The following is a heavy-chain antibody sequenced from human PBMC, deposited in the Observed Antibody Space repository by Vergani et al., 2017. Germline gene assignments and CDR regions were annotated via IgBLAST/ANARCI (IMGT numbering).Heavy chain of an antibody. Sequence: QVQLQQWGAGLLKPSETLSLTCAVYGGSFSGYYWSWIRQPPGKGLGWFGEINHSGSTNYNPSLQSRVTISVDTSKNQFSLKLSSVTAADTAVYYCARGRGHYYYYMDVWGKGTTVTVSS. CDR2: INHSGST. CDR3: ARGRGHYYYYMDV. D-gene: IGHD1-26*01. CDR1: GGSFSGYY. J-gene: IGHJ6*03. V-gene: IGHV4-34*01.